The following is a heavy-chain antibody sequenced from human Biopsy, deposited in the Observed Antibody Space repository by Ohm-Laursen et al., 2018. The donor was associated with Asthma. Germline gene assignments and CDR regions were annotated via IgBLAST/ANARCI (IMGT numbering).Heavy chain of an antibody. J-gene: IGHJ2*01. CDR2: ISYSGST. D-gene: IGHD2-21*01. CDR1: GGSVSSGSYY. CDR3: ARVPTILRYFDL. Sequence: TLSLTCTVSGGSVSSGSYYWSWIRQPPGKGLAWVSYISYSGSTDYNPSLKSRLTISMDTSKNQFPLKLSSVTAADTAVYYCARVPTILRYFDLWGRGTLVTVSS. V-gene: IGHV4-61*01.